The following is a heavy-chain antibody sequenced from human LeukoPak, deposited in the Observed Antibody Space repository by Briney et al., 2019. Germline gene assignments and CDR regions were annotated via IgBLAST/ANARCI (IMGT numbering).Heavy chain of an antibody. CDR3: ARGSYYDSSGYSSDY. Sequence: SVKVSCKASGGTFISYAISWVRQAPGQGLEWMGRIIPIFGIANYAQKFQGRVTITADKSTSTAYMELSSLRSEDTAVYYCARGSYYDSSGYSSDYWGQGTLVTVSS. V-gene: IGHV1-69*04. CDR2: IIPIFGIA. CDR1: GGTFISYA. J-gene: IGHJ4*02. D-gene: IGHD3-22*01.